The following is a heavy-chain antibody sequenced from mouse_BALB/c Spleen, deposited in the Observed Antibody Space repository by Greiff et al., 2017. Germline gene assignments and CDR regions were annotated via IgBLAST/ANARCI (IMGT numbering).Heavy chain of an antibody. V-gene: IGHV3-2*02. Sequence: DVKLQESGPGLVKPSQSLSLTCTVTGYSITSDYAWNWIRQFPGNKLEWMGYISYSGSTSYNPSLKSRISITRDTSKNQFFLQLNSVTTEDTATYYCAGDGYYYFDYWGQGTTLTVSS. J-gene: IGHJ2*01. D-gene: IGHD2-3*01. CDR3: AGDGYYYFDY. CDR1: GYSITSDYA. CDR2: ISYSGST.